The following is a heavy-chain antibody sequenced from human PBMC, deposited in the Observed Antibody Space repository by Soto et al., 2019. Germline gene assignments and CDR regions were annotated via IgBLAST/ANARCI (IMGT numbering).Heavy chain of an antibody. Sequence: GGSLRLSCAASGFTFSSYDMHWVRQATGKGLEWVSAIGTAGDTYYPGSVKGRFTISRENAKNSLYLQMNSLRAEDTAVYYCARAPPVIAAAGEFDYWGQGTLVTVSS. CDR1: GFTFSSYD. D-gene: IGHD6-13*01. CDR3: ARAPPVIAAAGEFDY. V-gene: IGHV3-13*01. CDR2: IGTAGDT. J-gene: IGHJ4*02.